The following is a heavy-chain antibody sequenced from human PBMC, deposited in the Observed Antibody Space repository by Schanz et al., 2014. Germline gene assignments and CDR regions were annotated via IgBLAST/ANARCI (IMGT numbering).Heavy chain of an antibody. J-gene: IGHJ6*02. CDR3: VRDAGWAFGDYHGMDV. V-gene: IGHV1-18*01. CDR2: ISVYHGHT. D-gene: IGHD3-10*01. CDR1: GYTFNNHG. Sequence: QVQLVQSGGEVKKPGASATVSCKASGYTFNNHGISWVRQAPGQGLEWMGWISVYHGHTNYAEKDHGRVTMTTDTSTSTAYMELRSLISDDTAVYYGVRDAGWAFGDYHGMDVWGQGTSVTVSS.